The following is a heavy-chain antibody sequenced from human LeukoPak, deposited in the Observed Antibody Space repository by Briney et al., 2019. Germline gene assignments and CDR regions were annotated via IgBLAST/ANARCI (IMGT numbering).Heavy chain of an antibody. D-gene: IGHD2-15*01. J-gene: IGHJ4*02. CDR1: GFTFSSYW. Sequence: GGSLRLSCAASGFTFSSYWMTWVRQAPGKGLEWVTNIKEDGSAKFYADSVKGRFTISRDNAKKSLYLQMDSLRVEDTALYYCATTDNAIAGPYWGQGSLVTVSS. V-gene: IGHV3-7*01. CDR3: ATTDNAIAGPY. CDR2: IKEDGSAK.